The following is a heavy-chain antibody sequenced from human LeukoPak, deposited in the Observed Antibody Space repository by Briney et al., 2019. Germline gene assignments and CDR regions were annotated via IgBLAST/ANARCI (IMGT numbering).Heavy chain of an antibody. CDR1: GYTFTGYY. V-gene: IGHV1-2*02. D-gene: IGHD3-16*01. J-gene: IGHJ4*02. CDR3: ARAHGLIPHLLVGGPDY. CDR2: INPNSGGT. Sequence: GASVKVSCKASGYTFTGYYMHWVRQAPGQGLEWMGWINPNSGGTNYAQKFQGRVTMTRDTSISTAYMELSRLRSDDTAVYYCARAHGLIPHLLVGGPDYWGQGTLVTVSS.